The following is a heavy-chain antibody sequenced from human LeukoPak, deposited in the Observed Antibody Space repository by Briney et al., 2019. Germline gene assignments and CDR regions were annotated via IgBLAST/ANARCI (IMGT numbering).Heavy chain of an antibody. CDR2: IRYDGSNK. J-gene: IGHJ4*02. CDR3: AKNLGYCSSIRCYNPLDY. Sequence: SGESLRLSCAAPGFTFSSYGMHWVRQAPGKGLEWVAFIRYDGSNKYYADSVKGRFTISRDNAKNTLYLQMNSLRAEDTAVYYWAKNLGYCSSIRCYNPLDYWGQGTLVTVPS. D-gene: IGHD2-2*02. V-gene: IGHV3-30*02. CDR1: GFTFSSYG.